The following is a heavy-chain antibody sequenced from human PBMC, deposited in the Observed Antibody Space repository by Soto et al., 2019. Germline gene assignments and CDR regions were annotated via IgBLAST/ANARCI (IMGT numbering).Heavy chain of an antibody. CDR3: AKDMEWLRLFYYYYGMDV. CDR2: IKQDGSEK. Sequence: EVQLVESGGGLVQPGGSLRLSCAASGFTFSSYWMSWVRQAPGKGLEWVANIKQDGSEKYYVDSVKGRFTISRDNAKNSLYLQMNSLRAEDTAVYYCAKDMEWLRLFYYYYGMDVWGQGTTVTVSS. V-gene: IGHV3-7*01. D-gene: IGHD5-12*01. J-gene: IGHJ6*02. CDR1: GFTFSSYW.